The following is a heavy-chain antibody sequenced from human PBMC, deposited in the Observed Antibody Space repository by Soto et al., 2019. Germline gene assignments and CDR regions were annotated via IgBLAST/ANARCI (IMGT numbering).Heavy chain of an antibody. CDR3: ARVGYCSGCSCYFFEY. CDR1: GYTFTSYG. J-gene: IGHJ4*02. V-gene: IGHV1-18*03. Sequence: QVQLVQSGAEVKKLGASVKVSCKASGYTFTSYGISWVRQAPGQGLEGMGWISAYNGNTNHAQMLQVSVTMTTDTSMSTAYMEPGSLRSDDMAVYDCARVGYCSGCSCYFFEYWFQGTLVTVSS. CDR2: ISAYNGNT. D-gene: IGHD2-15*01.